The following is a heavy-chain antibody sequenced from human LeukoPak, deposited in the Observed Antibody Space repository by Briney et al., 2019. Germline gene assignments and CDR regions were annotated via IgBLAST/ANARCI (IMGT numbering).Heavy chain of an antibody. CDR1: GGSISSYY. V-gene: IGHV4-38-2*02. Sequence: SETLSLTCTVSGGSISSYYWGWIRQPPGKGLEWIGSIYHSGSTYYNPSLKSRVTISVDTSKNQFSLKLSSVTAADTAVYYCASASGASSSSYFDYWGQGTLVTVSS. D-gene: IGHD3-10*01. J-gene: IGHJ4*02. CDR2: IYHSGST. CDR3: ASASGASSSSYFDY.